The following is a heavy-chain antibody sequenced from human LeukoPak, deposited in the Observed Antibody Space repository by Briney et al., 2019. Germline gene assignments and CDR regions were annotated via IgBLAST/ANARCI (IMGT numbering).Heavy chain of an antibody. V-gene: IGHV4-30-2*01. D-gene: IGHD1-26*01. CDR1: GDSISSGGYS. J-gene: IGHJ4*02. Sequence: SETLSLTCAVSGDSISSGGYSWSWIRQPPGRGLEWIGYIYHSGSTYYHPSLKSRVTISVDTSKNQFSLKLSAVTAADTAVYYCARGSGSYWGQGTLVTVSS. CDR3: ARGSGSY. CDR2: IYHSGST.